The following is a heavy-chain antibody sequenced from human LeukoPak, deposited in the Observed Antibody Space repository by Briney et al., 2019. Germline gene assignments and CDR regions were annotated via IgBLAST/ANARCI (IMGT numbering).Heavy chain of an antibody. J-gene: IGHJ4*02. CDR2: ITPMFGTA. D-gene: IGHD3-22*01. V-gene: IGHV1-69*13. CDR3: ARDAAIHDSGAYYYLW. CDR1: GGTFSRYA. Sequence: SVKVSCKASGGTFSRYAIRWVRQAPGQGLEWMGGITPMFGTANYAQKFQGRVTSADESTRTAYMELKSLKFDDTAVYYCARDAAIHDSGAYYYLWWGQGTLVTVSS.